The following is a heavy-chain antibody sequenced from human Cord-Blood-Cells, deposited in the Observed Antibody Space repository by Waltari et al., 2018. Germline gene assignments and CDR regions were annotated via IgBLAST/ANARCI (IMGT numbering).Heavy chain of an antibody. CDR3: ARQGRIAARSEYFQH. Sequence: EVQLVQSGAEVKKPGESLKISCKGSGYRFTSYWIGWVRQMPGKGLEWMGIIYPGDSDTRYSPSFQGQVTISADKSISTAYLQWSSLKASDTAMYYCARQGRIAARSEYFQHWGQGTLVTVSS. V-gene: IGHV5-51*01. D-gene: IGHD6-6*01. J-gene: IGHJ1*01. CDR1: GYRFTSYW. CDR2: IYPGDSDT.